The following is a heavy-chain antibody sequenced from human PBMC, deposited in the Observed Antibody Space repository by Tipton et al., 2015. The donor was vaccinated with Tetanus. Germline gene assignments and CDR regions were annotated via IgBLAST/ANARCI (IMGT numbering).Heavy chain of an antibody. CDR3: ATKASPGLRNDY. Sequence: SLRLSCEASGFAFSDYYMAWIRQAPGKGLEWVSYLSSTGTTIYHADSVKGRFTISRDNARNSMYLQMDSLRAEDTALYYCATKASPGLRNDYWGQGTLVTVSS. D-gene: IGHD1-14*01. CDR2: LSSTGTTI. CDR1: GFAFSDYY. J-gene: IGHJ4*02. V-gene: IGHV3-11*01.